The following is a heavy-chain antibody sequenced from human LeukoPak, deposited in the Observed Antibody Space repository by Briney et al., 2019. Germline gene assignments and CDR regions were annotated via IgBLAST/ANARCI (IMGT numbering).Heavy chain of an antibody. CDR1: GGTFSSYA. CDR3: ARVVPAARGYYYYMDV. J-gene: IGHJ6*03. V-gene: IGHV1-69*05. Sequence: SVKVSCKASGGTFSSYAISWVRQAPGQGLEWMGGIIPIFGTANYAQKFQGRVTITTDESTSTAYMELSGLRSEDTAVYYCARVVPAARGYYYYMDVWGKGTTVTVSS. CDR2: IIPIFGTA. D-gene: IGHD2-2*01.